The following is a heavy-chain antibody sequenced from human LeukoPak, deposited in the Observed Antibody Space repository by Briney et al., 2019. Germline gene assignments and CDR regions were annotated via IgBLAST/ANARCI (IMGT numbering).Heavy chain of an antibody. CDR2: ISGSGGST. CDR1: GFTFSSYA. D-gene: IGHD3-10*01. Sequence: PGGSLRLSCAASGFTFSSYAMSWVRQAPGKGLEWVSAISGSGGSTYYADSVKGRFTISRDNSKNTLYLQMNSLRAEDTAVYYCAMGLWFGELVRYFQHWGQGTLVTVSS. CDR3: AMGLWFGELVRYFQH. J-gene: IGHJ1*01. V-gene: IGHV3-23*01.